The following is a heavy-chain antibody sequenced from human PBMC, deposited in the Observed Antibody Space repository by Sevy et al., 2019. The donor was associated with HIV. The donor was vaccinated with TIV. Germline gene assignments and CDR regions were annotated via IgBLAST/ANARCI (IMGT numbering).Heavy chain of an antibody. V-gene: IGHV4-4*02. CDR2: IYHSGTT. CDR1: DGSIRSSNW. J-gene: IGHJ1*01. Sequence: SETLSLTCAVSDGSIRSSNWWSWVRQSPGKGLEWIGGIYHSGTTNRNPSLKSRVTISIDKSKNLFSLKLSSVTAADTAVYYCARLTGGVDSGFQHWGQGTLVTVSS. CDR3: ARLTGGVDSGFQH. D-gene: IGHD3-16*01.